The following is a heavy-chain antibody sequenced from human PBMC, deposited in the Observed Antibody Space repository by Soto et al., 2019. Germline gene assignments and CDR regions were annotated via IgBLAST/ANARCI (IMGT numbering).Heavy chain of an antibody. CDR2: IKSKTDGGTT. D-gene: IGHD3-16*01. V-gene: IGHV3-15*07. CDR1: GFIFSNAW. J-gene: IGHJ4*02. Sequence: EVQLVESGGDLVKPGGSLRLSCAASGFIFSNAWMNWVRQAPGKGLEWVGRIKSKTDGGTTDYAAPVKGRFTLSRDDSQNTLYLQLNSLRTEDTAVYYCPTVGGNGRDFDYWGQGTLVTVSS. CDR3: PTVGGNGRDFDY.